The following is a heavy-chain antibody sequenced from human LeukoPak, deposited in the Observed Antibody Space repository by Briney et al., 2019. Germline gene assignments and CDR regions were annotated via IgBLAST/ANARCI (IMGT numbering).Heavy chain of an antibody. CDR1: GSTFSSYE. Sequence: GGSLRLSCAASGSTFSSYEMNWVRQAPGKGLEWVSYISSSGSTIYYADSVKGRFTISRDNAKNSLHLQMNSLRAEDTAVYYCAREGVVSDYYFDYWGQGNLVTVSS. D-gene: IGHD2-15*01. V-gene: IGHV3-48*03. CDR2: ISSSGSTI. CDR3: AREGVVSDYYFDY. J-gene: IGHJ4*02.